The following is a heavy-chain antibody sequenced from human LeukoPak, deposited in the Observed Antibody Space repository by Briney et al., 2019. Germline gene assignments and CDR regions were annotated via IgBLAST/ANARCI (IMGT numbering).Heavy chain of an antibody. J-gene: IGHJ5*02. CDR1: GFTFSSYA. Sequence: GGSLRLSCAASGFTFSSYAMSWVRQAPGKGLEWVSAISGSGGSTYYADSVKGRFTISRDNAKNSLYLQMNSLRAEDTAVYYCARAGIAAASNWFDPWGQGTLVTVSS. CDR2: ISGSGGST. CDR3: ARAGIAAASNWFDP. D-gene: IGHD6-13*01. V-gene: IGHV3-23*01.